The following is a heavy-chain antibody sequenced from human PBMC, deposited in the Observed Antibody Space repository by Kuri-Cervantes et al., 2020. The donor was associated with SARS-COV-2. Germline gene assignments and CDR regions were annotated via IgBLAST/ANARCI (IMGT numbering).Heavy chain of an antibody. Sequence: GGSLRLSCAASGFGFSDYAVHWVRQAPGKGLEWVAVISKGGKDKYYADSVKGRCTISRDNSKNTVYLQMNSLRAEDTAVYYCARDRSTHYFDYWGQGTLVTVSS. CDR1: GFGFSDYA. CDR3: ARDRSTHYFDY. CDR2: ISKGGKDK. J-gene: IGHJ4*02. V-gene: IGHV3-30*04.